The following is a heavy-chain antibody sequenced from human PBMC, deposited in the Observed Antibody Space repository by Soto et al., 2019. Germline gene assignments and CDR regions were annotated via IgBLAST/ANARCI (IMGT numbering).Heavy chain of an antibody. J-gene: IGHJ5*02. CDR1: GGSISSYY. V-gene: IGHV4-59*06. Sequence: SETLSLTCTVSGGSISSYYWTWIRQPPGKGLEWIGYIYYSGSTYYNPSLKSRVTISVDTSKNQFSLKLTSVTAADTAVYYCARSVTPWGQGTLVTVSS. CDR3: ARSVTP. D-gene: IGHD3-10*01. CDR2: IYYSGST.